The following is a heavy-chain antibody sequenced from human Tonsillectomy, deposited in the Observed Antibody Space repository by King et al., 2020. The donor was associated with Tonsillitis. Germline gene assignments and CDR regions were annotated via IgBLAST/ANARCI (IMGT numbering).Heavy chain of an antibody. CDR2: IWYDGRIK. CDR1: GFTFSSYG. V-gene: IGHV3-33*08. J-gene: IGHJ6*03. CDR3: ARDGTAYYYMDV. D-gene: IGHD2-8*02. Sequence: VQLVESGGGVVQPGRSLRLSCAASGFTFSSYGMHWVRQAPGKGLEWVAVIWYDGRIKYYADSVKGRFTISRANSKNTVYLQMNTLRAEDTAVYYCARDGTAYYYMDVWGKGTTVTVSS.